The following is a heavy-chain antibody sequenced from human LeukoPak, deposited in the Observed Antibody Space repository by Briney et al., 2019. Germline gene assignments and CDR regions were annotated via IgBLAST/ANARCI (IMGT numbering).Heavy chain of an antibody. D-gene: IGHD3-3*01. CDR1: GFTFSSYG. CDR3: AKDPKGFWSGYIDY. J-gene: IGHJ4*02. V-gene: IGHV3-30*02. CDR2: IRYDGSNK. Sequence: PGGSLRLSCAASGFTFSSYGMHWVREAPGKGLEWVAFIRYDGSNKYYADSVKGRFTISRDNSKNTLYLQMNSLRAEDTAVYYCAKDPKGFWSGYIDYWGQGTLVAVSS.